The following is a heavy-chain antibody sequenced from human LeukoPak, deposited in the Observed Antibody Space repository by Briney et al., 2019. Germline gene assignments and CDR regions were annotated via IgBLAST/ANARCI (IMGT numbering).Heavy chain of an antibody. CDR1: GYTFTSYG. J-gene: IGHJ4*02. Sequence: ASVKVSCKASGYTFTSYGISWVRQAPGQGLEWMGWISAYNGNTNYAQKLQGRVTMTTDTSTSTAYMELRSLRSDDTAVYYCARDEVQDIVVVPAAIQGDYWGQGTLVTVSS. CDR2: ISAYNGNT. CDR3: ARDEVQDIVVVPAAIQGDY. D-gene: IGHD2-2*01. V-gene: IGHV1-18*01.